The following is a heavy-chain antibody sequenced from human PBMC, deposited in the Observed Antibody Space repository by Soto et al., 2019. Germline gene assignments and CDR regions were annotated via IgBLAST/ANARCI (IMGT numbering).Heavy chain of an antibody. CDR1: GFTFSSYG. Sequence: GGSLRLSCAASGFTFSSYGMHWVRQAPGKGLEWVAVIWYDGSNKYYADSVKGRLTISRDNSKNTLYLQMNSLRAEDTAVYYCARDTVITMVRGVIPTLDYWGQGTLVTVSS. CDR3: ARDTVITMVRGVIPTLDY. J-gene: IGHJ4*02. D-gene: IGHD3-10*01. V-gene: IGHV3-33*01. CDR2: IWYDGSNK.